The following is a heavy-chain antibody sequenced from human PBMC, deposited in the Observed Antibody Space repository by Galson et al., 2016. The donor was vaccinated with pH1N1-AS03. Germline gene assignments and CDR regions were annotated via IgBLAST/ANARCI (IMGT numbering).Heavy chain of an antibody. J-gene: IGHJ4*02. D-gene: IGHD2-15*01. CDR1: GGTFGSYG. CDR3: AKDVLDCSGGRCYPGTTDS. V-gene: IGHV1-69*13. Sequence: SVKVSCKASGGTFGSYGISWVRQAPGQGLEWVGGIIPPSGTTDYAQRFQDRVTITADDSTNTAYMELNSLTSEDTAVYYCAKDVLDCSGGRCYPGTTDSWGQGTLVTVSS. CDR2: IIPPSGTT.